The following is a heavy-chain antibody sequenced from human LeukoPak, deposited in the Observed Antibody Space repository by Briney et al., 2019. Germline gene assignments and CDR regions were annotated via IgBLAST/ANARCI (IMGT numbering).Heavy chain of an antibody. Sequence: SETLSLTCTVSGGSISSRPYYWGWVRQPPGKGLEWIGSISYSGSIHYNPSLKSRITISVDTSKNHFSLGLSSVTAADTAVYYCATLEIGDYYFDYWGQGTLVTVSS. CDR1: GGSISSRPYY. CDR2: ISYSGSI. D-gene: IGHD2-21*01. V-gene: IGHV4-39*01. J-gene: IGHJ4*02. CDR3: ATLEIGDYYFDY.